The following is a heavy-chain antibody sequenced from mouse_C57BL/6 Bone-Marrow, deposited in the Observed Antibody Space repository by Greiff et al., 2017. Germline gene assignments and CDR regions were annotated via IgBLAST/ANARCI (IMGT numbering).Heavy chain of an antibody. J-gene: IGHJ2*02. CDR2: IYPTSGRT. CDR1: GYTFTSYW. D-gene: IGHD4-1*01. V-gene: IGHV1-55*01. CDR3: ERSGTLGQSFDY. Sequence: VQLQQPGAELVKPGASVKMSCKASGYTFTSYWITWVKQRPGQGLEWIGDIYPTSGRTNYNEKFKSKAILTVDTSSNTAYMQLSSLTSEDSAVFYGERSGTLGQSFDYWGQGTSLTVSS.